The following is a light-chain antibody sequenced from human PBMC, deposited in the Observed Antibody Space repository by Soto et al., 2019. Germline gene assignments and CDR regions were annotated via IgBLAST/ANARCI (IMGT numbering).Light chain of an antibody. Sequence: SYYLTQPPSVSVAAGQTARITCWGNNIGSKSVHWYQQKPGQAPVLVVYDDSDRPSGIPERFSGSNSGNTATLTISRVEAGDEADYYCQVWDSSSDHPVFGTGTKVTVL. CDR3: QVWDSSSDHPV. CDR1: NIGSKS. J-gene: IGLJ1*01. CDR2: DDS. V-gene: IGLV3-21*02.